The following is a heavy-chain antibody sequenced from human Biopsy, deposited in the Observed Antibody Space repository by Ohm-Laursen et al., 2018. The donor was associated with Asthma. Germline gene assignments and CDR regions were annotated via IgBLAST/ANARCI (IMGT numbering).Heavy chain of an antibody. J-gene: IGHJ2*01. D-gene: IGHD3-16*01. CDR1: GYPFTDYY. V-gene: IGHV1-2*06. Sequence: ASVKVSCKASGYPFTDYYDHWVRQAPGQGLEWMGRIDPNSGGTNYAQKFLGRVTMTRDTSVNTAFMVLSRLRSDDTAVYYCARIKIRIGAGTDRYFDLWGRGTLVTVSS. CDR3: ARIKIRIGAGTDRYFDL. CDR2: IDPNSGGT.